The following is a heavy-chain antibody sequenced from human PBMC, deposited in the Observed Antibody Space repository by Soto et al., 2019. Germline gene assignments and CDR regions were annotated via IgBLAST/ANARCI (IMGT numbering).Heavy chain of an antibody. CDR3: ARKPETGTTVPFDY. CDR2: ISYDGSEK. V-gene: IGHV3-30*03. D-gene: IGHD1-1*01. J-gene: IGHJ4*02. CDR1: GFTFSSFC. Sequence: QVQLVESGGGVVQPGRSLRLSCAASGFTFSSFCMHWVRQAPGKGLEWVAVISYDGSEKYHADSVKGRFTISRDNSKNTLYLQMNSLRAEDTAVYYCARKPETGTTVPFDYWGQGTLVTVSS.